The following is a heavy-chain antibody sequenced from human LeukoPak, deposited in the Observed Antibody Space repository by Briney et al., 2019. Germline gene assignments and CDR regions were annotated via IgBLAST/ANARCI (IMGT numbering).Heavy chain of an antibody. CDR2: NSAYNGNT. Sequence: ASVKVCCKASGYTFTSYGISWVRQAPGQGLEWKGWNSAYNGNTNYAQKLQGRVTMTTDTSTSTAYMELRSLRSDDTAVYYCAREDAYDSSGYYWFDPRGQGTLVTVSS. CDR1: GYTFTSYG. V-gene: IGHV1-18*01. CDR3: AREDAYDSSGYYWFDP. J-gene: IGHJ5*02. D-gene: IGHD3-22*01.